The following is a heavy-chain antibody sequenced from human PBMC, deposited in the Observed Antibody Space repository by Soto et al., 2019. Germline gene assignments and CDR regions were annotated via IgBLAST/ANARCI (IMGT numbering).Heavy chain of an antibody. V-gene: IGHV3-7*01. Sequence: PGGSLRLSCVASGFTFTSFWMSWVRQAPGKGLEWVANIKADGSEKRYVDSVKGRFTISRDNANNLVYLQMSSLRAEDTALYFCGRDEVRNGVGVWGQGTTVTVSS. J-gene: IGHJ6*02. CDR1: GFTFTSFW. CDR3: GRDEVRNGVGV. CDR2: IKADGSEK.